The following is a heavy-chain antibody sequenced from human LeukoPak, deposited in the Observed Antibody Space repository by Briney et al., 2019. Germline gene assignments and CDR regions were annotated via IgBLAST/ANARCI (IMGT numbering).Heavy chain of an antibody. V-gene: IGHV1-46*01. CDR2: INPSGGST. Sequence: ASVKVPCKASGYTFTSYYMHWVRQAPGQGLEWMGIINPSGGSTSYAQKFQGRVTMTRDTSTSTVYMELSSLRSEDTAVYYCASWGYSSSDFDYYGMDVWGQGTTVTVSS. CDR3: ASWGYSSSDFDYYGMDV. J-gene: IGHJ6*02. CDR1: GYTFTSYY. D-gene: IGHD6-6*01.